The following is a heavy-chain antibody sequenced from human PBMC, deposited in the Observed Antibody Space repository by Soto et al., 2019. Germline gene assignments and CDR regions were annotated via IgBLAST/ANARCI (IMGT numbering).Heavy chain of an antibody. CDR2: INADNGNT. Sequence: ASVKVSCKASGYTFTSYGISWVRQAPGQRLEWMGWINADNGNTKYSQKFQGRVTITRDTSASTAYMELSSLRSDDTAVYYCARGRGQDVWGKGTTVTVSS. CDR3: ARGRGQDV. D-gene: IGHD2-15*01. V-gene: IGHV1-3*01. CDR1: GYTFTSYG. J-gene: IGHJ6*04.